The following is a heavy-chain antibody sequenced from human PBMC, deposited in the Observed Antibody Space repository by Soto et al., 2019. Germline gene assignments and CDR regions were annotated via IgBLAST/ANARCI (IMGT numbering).Heavy chain of an antibody. V-gene: IGHV3-74*01. CDR1: GFTFSSYW. CDR2: INSDGSST. CDR3: AKALRTWPSYYYYGMDV. J-gene: IGHJ6*02. Sequence: GGSLRLSCAASGFTFSSYWMHWVRQAPGKGLVWVSRINSDGSSTSYADSVKGRFTISRDNAKNTLYLQMNSLRAEDTAVYYCAKALRTWPSYYYYGMDVWGQGTTVTVSS. D-gene: IGHD3-16*01.